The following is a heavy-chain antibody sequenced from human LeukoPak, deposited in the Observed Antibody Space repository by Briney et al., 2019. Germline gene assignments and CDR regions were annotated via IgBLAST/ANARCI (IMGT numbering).Heavy chain of an antibody. CDR2: INHSGST. J-gene: IGHJ4*02. Sequence: PSETLSLTCAVYGGSFSGYYWSWIRQPPGKGLEWIGEINHSGSTNYNPSLKSRVTISVDTSKNQFSLKLSSVTAADTAVYYCARRLYSSGIDWGQGTLITVSS. CDR3: ARRLYSSGID. CDR1: GGSFSGYY. D-gene: IGHD6-19*01. V-gene: IGHV4-34*01.